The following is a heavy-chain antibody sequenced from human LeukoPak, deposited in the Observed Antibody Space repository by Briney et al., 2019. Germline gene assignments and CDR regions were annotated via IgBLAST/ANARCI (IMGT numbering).Heavy chain of an antibody. CDR2: IYHSGST. J-gene: IGHJ4*02. V-gene: IGHV4-38-2*02. CDR3: ARETYNSLDY. CDR1: GYSISSGYY. D-gene: IGHD5-24*01. Sequence: SETLSLTCAVSGYSISSGYYWGWIRQPPGKGLEWIGNIYHSGSTYYNPSLKGRVTISVDTSKNQFSLKLSSMTAADTAVYYCARETYNSLDYWGQGTLVTVSS.